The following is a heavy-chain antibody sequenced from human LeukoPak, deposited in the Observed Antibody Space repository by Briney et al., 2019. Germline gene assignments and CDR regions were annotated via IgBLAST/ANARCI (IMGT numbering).Heavy chain of an antibody. CDR3: ARLPGYSSGWYGDY. CDR2: IYSGGST. V-gene: IGHV3-66*04. Sequence: GGSLRLSCAASGFSFSGSAMHWVRQAPGKGLEWVSVIYSGGSTYYADSVKGRFTISRDNSKNTLYLQMNSLRAEDTAVYYCARLPGYSSGWYGDYWGQGTLVTVSS. D-gene: IGHD6-19*01. CDR1: GFSFSGSA. J-gene: IGHJ4*02.